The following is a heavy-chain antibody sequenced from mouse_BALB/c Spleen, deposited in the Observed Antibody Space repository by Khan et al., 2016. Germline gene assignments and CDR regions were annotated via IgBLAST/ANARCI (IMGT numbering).Heavy chain of an antibody. Sequence: EVELVESGGGLVQPGGSLRLSCTTSGFTFTDYYMSWVRQPPGEALEWLGFVRNKANGYTTDYSASVKGRFTISRDNSQSILYLQMNTLRAEDSATYYCARDVNEGYYWYFDVWGAGTTVTVSS. V-gene: IGHV7-3*02. D-gene: IGHD2-3*01. CDR3: ARDVNEGYYWYFDV. J-gene: IGHJ1*01. CDR2: VRNKANGYTT. CDR1: GFTFTDYY.